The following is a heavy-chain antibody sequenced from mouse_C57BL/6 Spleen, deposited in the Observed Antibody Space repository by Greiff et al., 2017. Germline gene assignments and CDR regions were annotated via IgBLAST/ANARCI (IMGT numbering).Heavy chain of an antibody. CDR2: IYPGDGDT. Sequence: QVQLQQSGAELVKPGASVKISCKASGYAFSSYWMNWVKQRPGKGLEWIGQIYPGDGDTNYNGKFKGKATLTADKSSSTAYMQLSSLTSEDSAVYFCARSNWDGAWFAYWGQGTLVTVSA. J-gene: IGHJ3*01. CDR1: GYAFSSYW. V-gene: IGHV1-80*01. D-gene: IGHD4-1*01. CDR3: ARSNWDGAWFAY.